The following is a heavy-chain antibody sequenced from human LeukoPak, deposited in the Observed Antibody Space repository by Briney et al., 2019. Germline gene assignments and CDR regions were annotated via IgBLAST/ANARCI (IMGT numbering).Heavy chain of an antibody. J-gene: IGHJ4*02. D-gene: IGHD4-23*01. V-gene: IGHV4-4*07. CDR2: VHNSGST. CDR3: ARDGGGNRNFDY. Sequence: PSETLSLTCDASGASMVGYYWSWIRQSAGGGLEWIGRVHNSGSTNYHPSLRSRVTLSEDVSKSQFYLRLTSVTAADTAVYYCARDGGGNRNFDYWGQGTLVTVSS. CDR1: GASMVGYY.